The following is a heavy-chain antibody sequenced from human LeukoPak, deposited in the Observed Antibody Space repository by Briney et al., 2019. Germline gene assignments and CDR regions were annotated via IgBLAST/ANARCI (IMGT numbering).Heavy chain of an antibody. CDR3: ARDRPGFGTIESPEY. D-gene: IGHD1-1*01. CDR1: GYTFTGYY. CDR2: INPNSGGT. J-gene: IGHJ4*02. Sequence: ASVKVSCKASGYTFTGYYMHWVRQAPGQGLEWMGWINPNSGGTNYAQKFQGRVTMTRDTSISTAYMELSRLRSDDTAVYYCARDRPGFGTIESPEYWGQGTLVTVSS. V-gene: IGHV1-2*02.